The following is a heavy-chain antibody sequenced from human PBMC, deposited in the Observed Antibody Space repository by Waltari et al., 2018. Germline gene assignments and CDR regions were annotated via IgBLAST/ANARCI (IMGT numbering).Heavy chain of an antibody. D-gene: IGHD3-22*01. CDR1: GFSFRSFG. J-gene: IGHJ4*02. CDR2: IGAVTST. V-gene: IGHV3-23*01. CDR3: ARVHSLGQYDTSGAESNFDH. Sequence: EVQLLESGGGLVQPGGSLRLSCAASGFSFRSFGLSWVHQAPGKGLEWVSAIGAVTSTYYADSVKGRFTISRDNSKNTLFLQMNSLRAEDTAIYYCARVHSLGQYDTSGAESNFDHWGQGALVTVSS.